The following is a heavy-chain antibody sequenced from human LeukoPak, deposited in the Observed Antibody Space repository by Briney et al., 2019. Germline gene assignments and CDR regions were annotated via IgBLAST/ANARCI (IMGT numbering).Heavy chain of an antibody. CDR3: ARGTLNIPGEHGAFDY. V-gene: IGHV3-30*02. J-gene: IGHJ4*02. CDR1: GFTFSNFG. D-gene: IGHD1-14*01. Sequence: GGSLRLSCAASGFTFSNFGMHWVRQAPGKGLEWVAFIRYDGINKYYADSVKGRFAISRDNAKKSLHLQMNSLRAKDTAVYYCARGTLNIPGEHGAFDYWGQGTLVTVSS. CDR2: IRYDGINK.